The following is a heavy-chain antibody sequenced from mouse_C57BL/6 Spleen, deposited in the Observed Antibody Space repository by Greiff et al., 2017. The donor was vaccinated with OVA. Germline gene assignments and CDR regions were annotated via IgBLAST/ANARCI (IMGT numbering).Heavy chain of an antibody. J-gene: IGHJ3*01. CDR2: INSDGSST. CDR3: ARADYYGSSYFAY. Sequence: EVQLEESEGGLVQPGSSMKLSCTASGFTFSDYYMAWVRQVPEKGLEWVANINSDGSSTYYLDSLKSRFIISRDNAKNILYLQLSSLKSEDTATYYCARADYYGSSYFAYWGQGTLVTVSA. V-gene: IGHV5-16*01. CDR1: GFTFSDYY. D-gene: IGHD1-1*01.